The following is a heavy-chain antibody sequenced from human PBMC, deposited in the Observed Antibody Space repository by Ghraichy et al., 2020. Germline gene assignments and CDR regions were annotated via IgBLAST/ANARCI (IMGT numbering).Heavy chain of an antibody. CDR3: ARDSRELRYFDWYYGMDV. CDR1: GYTFTGYY. J-gene: IGHJ6*02. D-gene: IGHD3-9*01. Sequence: ASVKVSCKASGYTFTGYYMHWVRQAPGQGLEWMGWINPNSGGTNYAQKFQGRVTMTRDTSISTAYMELSRLRSDDTAVYYCARDSRELRYFDWYYGMDVWGQGTTVTVSS. CDR2: INPNSGGT. V-gene: IGHV1-2*02.